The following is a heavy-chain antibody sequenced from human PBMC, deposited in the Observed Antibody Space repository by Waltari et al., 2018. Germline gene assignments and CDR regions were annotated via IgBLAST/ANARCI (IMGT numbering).Heavy chain of an antibody. D-gene: IGHD5-18*01. J-gene: IGHJ4*02. Sequence: EVQLVESGGGLVQPGGSLRPSCAASGFTFSNYWMIWVRQAPGKGLGWRAKIRADGSVKYYADYVKGRFTISRDNAENSLYLQMNSLGVEDTAVYYCATSLDAAANDWGQGTLVTVSS. CDR3: ATSLDAAAND. CDR2: IRADGSVK. V-gene: IGHV3-7*01. CDR1: GFTFSNYW.